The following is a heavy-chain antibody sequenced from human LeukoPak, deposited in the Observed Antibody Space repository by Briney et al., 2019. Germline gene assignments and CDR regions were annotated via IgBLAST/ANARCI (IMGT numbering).Heavy chain of an antibody. Sequence: PGGSLRLSCAASDFTVISNYMTWVRQAPGKGLECVSVIHSNDDTYYAASVKGRFTISSDSSNHMLYLQMNSLRAEDTAVYYCTRGDAAMGDYWGQGTLVTVSS. CDR2: IHSNDDT. J-gene: IGHJ4*02. V-gene: IGHV3-53*01. CDR1: DFTVISNY. D-gene: IGHD5-18*01. CDR3: TRGDAAMGDY.